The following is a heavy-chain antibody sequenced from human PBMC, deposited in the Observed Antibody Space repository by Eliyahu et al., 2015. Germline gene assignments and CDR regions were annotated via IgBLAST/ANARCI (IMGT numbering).Heavy chain of an antibody. D-gene: IGHD2-2*01. CDR2: IYYSGST. Sequence: QVQLQESGPGLVKPSQTLSLTCTVSGGSISSGGYXWXWXRQPPGKGLEWIGYIYYSGSTYYNPSLKSRVTISVDTSKNQFSLKLSSVTAADTAVYYCARGFYCSSTSCYVGYYYYGMDVWGQGTTVTVSS. CDR3: ARGFYCSSTSCYVGYYYYGMDV. J-gene: IGHJ6*02. V-gene: IGHV4-31*03. CDR1: GGSISSGGYX.